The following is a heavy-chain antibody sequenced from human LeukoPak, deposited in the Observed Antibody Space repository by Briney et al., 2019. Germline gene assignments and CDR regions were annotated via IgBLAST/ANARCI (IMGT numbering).Heavy chain of an antibody. V-gene: IGHV3-23*01. CDR1: GFTFSSYA. Sequence: GGSLRLSCAASGFTFSSYAMSWVRQAPGKGLEWVSCISGSGGSTFDADSVKGRFTISRDNSKKMLYLLMNSLRAEDTAVYYCARGPTNGQAFDYWGQGTLVSVSS. CDR3: ARGPTNGQAFDY. D-gene: IGHD2-8*01. J-gene: IGHJ4*02. CDR2: ISGSGGST.